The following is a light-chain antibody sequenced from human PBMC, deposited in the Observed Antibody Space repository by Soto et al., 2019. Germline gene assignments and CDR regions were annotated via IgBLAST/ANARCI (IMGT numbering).Light chain of an antibody. V-gene: IGLV2-8*01. CDR1: SSDVGAYKY. CDR2: EVS. Sequence: QSALTQPPSASGSPGQSVTISCTGTSSDVGAYKYVSWYQHHPGKAPKLMIYEVSKRPSGVPDRFSGSKSGNTASLTVSGLQAEDEADYYCSSYAGSKNVFGTGTKLTVL. CDR3: SSYAGSKNV. J-gene: IGLJ1*01.